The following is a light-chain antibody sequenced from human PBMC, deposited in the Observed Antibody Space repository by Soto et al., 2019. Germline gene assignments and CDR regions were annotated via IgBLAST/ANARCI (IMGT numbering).Light chain of an antibody. V-gene: IGKV3-20*01. Sequence: EIVLTQSPGTLSLSPGERATLSCRASQSVSSIYLAWFQQKPGQAPRLLIHGASSRATGIPDRFSGSGSGTDFTLTISRLEPEDFAVYYCQQYGSSPLFTFGPGTKVDIK. CDR1: QSVSSIY. J-gene: IGKJ3*01. CDR3: QQYGSSPLFT. CDR2: GAS.